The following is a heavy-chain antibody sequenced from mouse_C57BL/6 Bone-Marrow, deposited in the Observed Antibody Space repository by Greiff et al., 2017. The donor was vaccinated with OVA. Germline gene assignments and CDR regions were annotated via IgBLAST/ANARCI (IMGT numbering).Heavy chain of an antibody. J-gene: IGHJ1*03. CDR1: GYTFTSYW. CDR2: IDPNSGGT. Sequence: VQLQQPGAELVKPGASVKLSCKASGYTFTSYWMHWVKQRPGRGLEWIGGIDPNSGGTKYNEKFKSKATLTVDKPSSTAYMQLSSLTSEDSAVYYCATYDGYPYWYFDVWGTGTTVTVSS. CDR3: ATYDGYPYWYFDV. D-gene: IGHD2-3*01. V-gene: IGHV1-72*01.